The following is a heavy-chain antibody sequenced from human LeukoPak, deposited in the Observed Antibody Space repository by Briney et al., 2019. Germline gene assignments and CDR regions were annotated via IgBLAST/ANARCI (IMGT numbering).Heavy chain of an antibody. V-gene: IGHV4-31*03. D-gene: IGHD2-21*01. CDR1: GGSISSSDYS. J-gene: IGHJ4*02. Sequence: PSETLSLTCTVSGGSISSSDYSWNWIRQHPGKGLEYIGYIYYSGSAYYNPSLKSRVTMSVDTSKNQFSLKLSSVTAADTAVYYCARESIKYCGHSNCSSWGQGTLVTVSS. CDR2: IYYSGSA. CDR3: ARESIKYCGHSNCSS.